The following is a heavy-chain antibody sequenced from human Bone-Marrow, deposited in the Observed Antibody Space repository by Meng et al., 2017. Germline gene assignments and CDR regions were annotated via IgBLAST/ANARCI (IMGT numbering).Heavy chain of an antibody. J-gene: IGHJ4*02. CDR1: GYTFTSYG. D-gene: IGHD3-10*01. CDR2: ISAYNGNT. V-gene: IGHV1-18*01. Sequence: ASVKLACKASGYTFTSYGISWVRQAPGQGLEWMGWISAYNGNTNYAQKLQGRVTMTTDTSTSTAYMELRSLRSDDTAVYYCARDNPGYYGSGSYLYWGQGTLVTVSS. CDR3: ARDNPGYYGSGSYLY.